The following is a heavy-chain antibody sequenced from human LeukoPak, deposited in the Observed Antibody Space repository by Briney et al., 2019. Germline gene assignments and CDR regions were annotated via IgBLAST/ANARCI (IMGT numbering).Heavy chain of an antibody. J-gene: IGHJ4*02. CDR3: ARDWGAYYHFFDY. CDR2: IKQDGSER. Sequence: GGSLRLSREASGFSMSVYWMSWVRQAPGKGLEWVGNIKQDGSERNYVDSVKGRFTISRDNAKKSLYLQINSLRAEDTAVYYCARDWGAYYHFFDYWGQGTLVTVSS. V-gene: IGHV3-7*01. CDR1: GFSMSVYW. D-gene: IGHD3-22*01.